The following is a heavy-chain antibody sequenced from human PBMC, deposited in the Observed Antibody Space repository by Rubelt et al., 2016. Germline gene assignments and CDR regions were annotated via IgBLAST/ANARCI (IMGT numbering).Heavy chain of an antibody. CDR2: VTSSGSSL. CDR3: AGVRSGSYGYWYFDL. J-gene: IGHJ2*01. V-gene: IGHV3-48*03. D-gene: IGHD1-26*01. CDR1: GFTFSSHE. Sequence: EVQLLESGGGLVQPGGSLRLSCATSGFTFSSHEMNWVRQAPGKGLEWVSYVTSSGSSLYYADSVKGRFTISRDNAKNSLFLQMNSLRVEDTAVYYCAGVRSGSYGYWYFDLWGRGTLVTVSS.